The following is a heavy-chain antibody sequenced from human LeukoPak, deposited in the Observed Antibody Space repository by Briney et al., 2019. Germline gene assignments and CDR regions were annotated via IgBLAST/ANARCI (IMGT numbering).Heavy chain of an antibody. CDR2: IYYSGST. CDR3: ARGIQLWLADY. Sequence: SETLSLTCTVSGGSISSSSYYWGWIRQPPGKGLEWIGSIYYSGSTYYNPSLKSRVTISVDTSKNQFSLKLSSVTAADTAVYYCARGIQLWLADYWGQGTLVTVSS. D-gene: IGHD5-18*01. V-gene: IGHV4-39*07. J-gene: IGHJ4*02. CDR1: GGSISSSSYY.